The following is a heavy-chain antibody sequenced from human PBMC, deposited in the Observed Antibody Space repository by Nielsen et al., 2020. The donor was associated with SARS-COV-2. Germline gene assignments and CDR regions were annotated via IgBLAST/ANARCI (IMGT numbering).Heavy chain of an antibody. CDR1: GSTSSSYA. D-gene: IGHD1-26*01. Sequence: GGSLTLSCVASGSTSSSYATSWVRQAPGKGLEWVSAISGSGGSTYYADSVKGRFIISRDNSKNTLYLQMNSLRAEDTAVYYCAKGGSGKTGAFDIWGQGTMVTVSS. CDR2: ISGSGGST. CDR3: AKGGSGKTGAFDI. J-gene: IGHJ3*02. V-gene: IGHV3-23*01.